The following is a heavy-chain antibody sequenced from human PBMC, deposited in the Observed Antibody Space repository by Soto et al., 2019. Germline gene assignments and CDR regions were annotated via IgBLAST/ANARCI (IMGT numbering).Heavy chain of an antibody. J-gene: IGHJ4*02. CDR3: ARDPSATGTYYAD. Sequence: GGSLRLSCAASGFSFSNYGMHWVRQAPGKGLEWVAAISYDGTNKYYGDSVRGRLTISRDNSKNTLYLQMSSLRADDTAVYYCARDPSATGTYYADWGQGTLVTVSS. CDR1: GFSFSNYG. D-gene: IGHD1-26*01. CDR2: ISYDGTNK. V-gene: IGHV3-30*03.